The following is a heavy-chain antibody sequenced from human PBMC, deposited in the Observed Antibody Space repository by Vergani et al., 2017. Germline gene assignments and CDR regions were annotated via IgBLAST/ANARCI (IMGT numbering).Heavy chain of an antibody. CDR2: IRNKAYGGTT. CDR1: GFSFGDYA. D-gene: IGHD5-18*01. J-gene: IGHJ4*02. V-gene: IGHV3-49*04. CDR3: SRGRGDSFGYSDY. Sequence: EVQLVESGGGLVPPGRSLRLSCAASGFSFGDYAMTWVRQAPGKGLEWVAFIRNKAYGGTTEYAASVKGRFTISRDESKRLAYLQLSGLKTEDTAVYFCSRGRGDSFGYSDYWGQGTLVTVSS.